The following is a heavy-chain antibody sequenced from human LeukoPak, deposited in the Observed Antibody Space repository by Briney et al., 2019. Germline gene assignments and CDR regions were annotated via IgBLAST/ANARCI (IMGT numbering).Heavy chain of an antibody. Sequence: GGSLRLSCAASGFTFSSYSMNWVRQAPGKGLEWVSYISSSSTIYYADSVKGRFTISRDNAKNSLYLQMNSLRAEDTAVYYCARDRGPQTYYDILTGPYYYYGMDVWGQGTTVTVSS. J-gene: IGHJ6*02. CDR3: ARDRGPQTYYDILTGPYYYYGMDV. CDR2: ISSSSTI. CDR1: GFTFSSYS. V-gene: IGHV3-48*01. D-gene: IGHD3-9*01.